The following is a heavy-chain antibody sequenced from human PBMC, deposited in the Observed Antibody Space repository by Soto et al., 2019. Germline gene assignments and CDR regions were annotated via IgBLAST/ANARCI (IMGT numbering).Heavy chain of an antibody. J-gene: IGHJ4*02. D-gene: IGHD6-19*01. CDR2: IYGGGTT. CDR1: GFAVSSKY. CDR3: VQTTGWPGFHF. Sequence: EVQLVESGGGLIQPGGSLRLSCAASGFAVSSKYMTWVRQAPGKGLEWVSVIYGGGTTYYADSVKGRFTISRDTSKNTLYLQLNSLRDEDTAVYYCVQTTGWPGFHFWGQGTLVTVSS. V-gene: IGHV3-53*01.